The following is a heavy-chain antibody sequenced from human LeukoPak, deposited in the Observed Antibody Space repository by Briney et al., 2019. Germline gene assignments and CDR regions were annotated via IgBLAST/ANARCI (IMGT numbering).Heavy chain of an antibody. Sequence: GASVKVSCKASGYTFTSYGISWVRQAPGQGLEWMGWISAYNGNTNYAQKLQGRVTMTTDTSTSTAYMELRSLRSDDTAVYYCARDRRGYSYGPYYYYYGMDVWGQGTTVTVSS. V-gene: IGHV1-18*01. J-gene: IGHJ6*02. CDR2: ISAYNGNT. CDR1: GYTFTSYG. D-gene: IGHD5-18*01. CDR3: ARDRRGYSYGPYYYYYGMDV.